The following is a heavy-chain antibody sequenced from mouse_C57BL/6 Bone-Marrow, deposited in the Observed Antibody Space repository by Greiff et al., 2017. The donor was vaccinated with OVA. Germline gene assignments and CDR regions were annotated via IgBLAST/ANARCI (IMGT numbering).Heavy chain of an antibody. CDR2: INPYNGGT. CDR3: AICDGYYDFDY. D-gene: IGHD2-3*01. Sequence: EVQLQPSGPVLVKPGASVKMSCKASGYTFTDYYMNWVKQSHGKSLEWIGVINPYNGGTSYNQKFKGKATLTVDTSSSTAYMELNSLTSEDSAVYYCAICDGYYDFDYWGQGTTLTVSS. CDR1: GYTFTDYY. V-gene: IGHV1-19*01. J-gene: IGHJ2*01.